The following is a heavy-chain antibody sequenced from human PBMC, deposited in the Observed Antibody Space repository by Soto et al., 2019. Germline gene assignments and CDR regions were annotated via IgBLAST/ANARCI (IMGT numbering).Heavy chain of an antibody. J-gene: IGHJ3*02. CDR1: GGSISSSSYY. CDR3: AIPSYGDYDGVGFDI. CDR2: IYYSGST. Sequence: QLQLQESGPGLVKPSETLSLTCTVSGGSISSSSYYWGWIRQPPGKGLEWIGSIYYSGSTYYNPSLKSRVTISVDTYKNQFSLKLSSVTAADTAVYYCAIPSYGDYDGVGFDIWGQGTMVTVSS. V-gene: IGHV4-39*01. D-gene: IGHD4-17*01.